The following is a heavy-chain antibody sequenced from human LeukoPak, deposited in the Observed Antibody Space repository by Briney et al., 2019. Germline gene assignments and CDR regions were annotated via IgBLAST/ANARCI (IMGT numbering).Heavy chain of an antibody. D-gene: IGHD3-10*01. CDR3: ARGPITMVRGVISYGMDV. CDR2: ISAYNGNT. V-gene: IGHV1-18*01. CDR1: GYTFTSNG. Sequence: GASVKVSCKASGYTFTSNGISWVRQAPGQGLEWMGWISAYNGNTNYAQKLQGRVTMTTDTSTSTANMELRSLRSDDTAVYYCARGPITMVRGVISYGMDVWGQGTTVTVSS. J-gene: IGHJ6*02.